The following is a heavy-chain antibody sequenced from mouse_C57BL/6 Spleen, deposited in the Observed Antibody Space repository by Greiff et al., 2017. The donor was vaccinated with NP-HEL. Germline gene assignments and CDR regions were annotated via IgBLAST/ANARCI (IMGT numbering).Heavy chain of an antibody. V-gene: IGHV1-52*01. CDR2: IDPSDSET. CDR3: ARSDYGGPGFAY. D-gene: IGHD2-4*01. Sequence: QVQLQQPGAELVRPGSSVKLSCKASGYTFTSYWMHWVKQRPIQGLEWIGNIDPSDSETHYNQKFKDKATLTVDKSSSTAYMQLSSLTSEDSAVYYCARSDYGGPGFAYWGQGTLVTVSA. J-gene: IGHJ3*01. CDR1: GYTFTSYW.